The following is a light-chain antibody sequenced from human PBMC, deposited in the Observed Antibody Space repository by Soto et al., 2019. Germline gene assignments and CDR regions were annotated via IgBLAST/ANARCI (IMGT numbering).Light chain of an antibody. CDR3: QQYDSLPVT. J-gene: IGKJ3*01. V-gene: IGKV1-33*01. CDR1: QDISNY. Sequence: DIQMTQSPSSLSASVGDRVIITCQASQDISNYLNWYQHKPGKPPKLLICDASILETGVPSRFSGSGSGSDFTFTISSLQPEDIATYYCQQYDSLPVTFGPGTKVDIK. CDR2: DAS.